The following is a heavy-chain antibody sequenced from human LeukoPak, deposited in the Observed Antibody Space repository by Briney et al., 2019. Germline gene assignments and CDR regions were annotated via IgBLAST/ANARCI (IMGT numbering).Heavy chain of an antibody. J-gene: IGHJ4*02. CDR1: GFTFRSYW. CDR3: ARVVGTDEGADY. D-gene: IGHD1-7*01. CDR2: IKPDGSEK. V-gene: IGHV3-7*04. Sequence: PGGSLRLSCAASGFTFRSYWMNWVRQAPGKGLEWVANIKPDGSEKRYVDSVKGRFTISRDNAKNSLYLQMNSLRAEDTAVYYCARVVGTDEGADYWGQGTLVTVSS.